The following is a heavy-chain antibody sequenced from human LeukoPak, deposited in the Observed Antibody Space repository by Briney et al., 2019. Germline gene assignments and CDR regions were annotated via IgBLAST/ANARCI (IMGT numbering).Heavy chain of an antibody. CDR1: GGSVSSGSYY. Sequence: SSETLSLTCPVSGGSVSSGSYYWSWIRQPPGKGLEWIWYIYYSGSTNYNPSLKSRVTISVDTSKNQFSLKLSSVTAADTAVYYCARKRYSSGWGSYYFDYWGQGTLVTVSS. J-gene: IGHJ4*02. D-gene: IGHD6-19*01. CDR3: ARKRYSSGWGSYYFDY. CDR2: IYYSGST. V-gene: IGHV4-61*01.